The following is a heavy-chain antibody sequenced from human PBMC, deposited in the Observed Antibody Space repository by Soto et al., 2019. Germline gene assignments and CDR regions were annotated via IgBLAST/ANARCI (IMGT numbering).Heavy chain of an antibody. CDR2: ISPYNGRT. V-gene: IGHV1-18*01. CDR1: GYSFTSYG. Sequence: SVKVSCKASGYSFTSYGIGWVRQVPGQGPEWMGWISPYNGRTNYAQSVKGRVVMTTDISTNTVYLELRSLRSDDSAIYYCGRCRTDSYDMDVWGQGTPVTVSS. J-gene: IGHJ6*02. CDR3: GRCRTDSYDMDV. D-gene: IGHD5-18*01.